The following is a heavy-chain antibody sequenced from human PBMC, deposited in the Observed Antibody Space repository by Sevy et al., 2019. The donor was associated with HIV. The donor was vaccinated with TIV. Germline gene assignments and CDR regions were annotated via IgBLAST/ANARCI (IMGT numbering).Heavy chain of an antibody. J-gene: IGHJ4*02. CDR2: FDPEDGER. CDR1: GHTLTDLS. D-gene: IGHD3-22*01. CDR3: SATREYYSDSYGYFDY. V-gene: IGHV1-24*01. Sequence: ASVKVSCKASGHTLTDLSMHWVRQAPGKGFEWIGRFDPEDGERIYAQKFQGRVTMTEDTSTDTAYMELSSLRSEHTAVYYCSATREYYSDSYGYFDYWGQGTLVTVSS.